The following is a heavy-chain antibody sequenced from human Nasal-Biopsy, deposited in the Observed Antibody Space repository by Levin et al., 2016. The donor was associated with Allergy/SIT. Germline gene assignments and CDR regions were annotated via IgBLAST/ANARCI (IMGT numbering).Heavy chain of an antibody. CDR1: GTSFSGYY. D-gene: IGHD2-2*02. CDR3: VRSPSTSIRRFDY. V-gene: IGHV4-34*01. CDR2: ITHGGST. Sequence: SETLSLTCAISGTSFSGYYWTWIRQPPGKGLQWIGEITHGGSTSYNPSLRSRVALSIDTSKNQFSLRLTSVTAADTAVYYCVRSPSTSIRRFDYWGQGTLVTVSS. J-gene: IGHJ4*02.